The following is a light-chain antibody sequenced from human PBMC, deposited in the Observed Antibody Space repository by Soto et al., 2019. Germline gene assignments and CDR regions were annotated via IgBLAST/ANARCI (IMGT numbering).Light chain of an antibody. CDR2: DAS. V-gene: IGKV1-5*01. CDR3: QQYDSSSPT. J-gene: IGKJ2*01. CDR1: QNISVW. Sequence: DIQMTQSPSTLSASVGDGVTITCRASQNISVWLAWYQQRQGKAPKFLIYDASSLETGVPSRFSGSGSGTEFTLTIRRLQPDDFATYYCQQYDSSSPTFGQGTKLEIK.